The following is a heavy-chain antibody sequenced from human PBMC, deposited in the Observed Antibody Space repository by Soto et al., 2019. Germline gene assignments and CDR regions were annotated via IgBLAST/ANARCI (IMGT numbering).Heavy chain of an antibody. V-gene: IGHV1-18*01. CDR2: ISAYNGNT. CDR3: ARYSGVVVADPPYYYYYMDV. CDR1: GYTFTSYG. Sequence: ASVKVSCKASGYTFTSYGISWVRQAPGQGLEWMGWISAYNGNTNYAQKLQGRVTMTTDTSTSTAYMELRSLRSDDTAVYYFARYSGVVVADPPYYYYYMDVWGKGTTVTVSS. D-gene: IGHD2-15*01. J-gene: IGHJ6*03.